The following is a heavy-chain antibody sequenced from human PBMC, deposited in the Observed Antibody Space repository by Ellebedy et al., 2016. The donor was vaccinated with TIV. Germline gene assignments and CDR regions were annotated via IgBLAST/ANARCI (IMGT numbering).Heavy chain of an antibody. CDR2: ISSYNRNT. CDR3: ARSPGRYYTSGSYWFDP. V-gene: IGHV1-18*01. J-gene: IGHJ5*02. CDR1: GYTFISFA. Sequence: AASVKVSCKASGYTFISFAISWVRQAPGQGLEWMGSISSYNRNTDYAQKFQGRVTMTTDTSTSTAYMELRSLRSDDTAVYYCARSPGRYYTSGSYWFDPWGQGTQVTVSS. D-gene: IGHD3-10*01.